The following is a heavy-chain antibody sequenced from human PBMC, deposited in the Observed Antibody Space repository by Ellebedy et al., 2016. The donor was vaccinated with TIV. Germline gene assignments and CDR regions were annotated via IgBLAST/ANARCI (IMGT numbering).Heavy chain of an antibody. Sequence: GGSLRLSXAASGFTFSTYWMHWVRQAPEKGLVWVTRINSDGSRTRYADSVKGRFTISRDNAKNTLYLQMNSLRVEDTAVYYCAREYCSSTSCNAGRYYYGMDVWGQGSTVTVSS. J-gene: IGHJ6*02. CDR3: AREYCSSTSCNAGRYYYGMDV. V-gene: IGHV3-74*01. CDR2: INSDGSRT. D-gene: IGHD2-2*01. CDR1: GFTFSTYW.